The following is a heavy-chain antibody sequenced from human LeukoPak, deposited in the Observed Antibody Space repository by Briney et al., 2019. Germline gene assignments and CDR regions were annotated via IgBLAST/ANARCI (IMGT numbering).Heavy chain of an antibody. CDR1: GFTFSGYA. CDR3: QASGYYYYNWFDP. V-gene: IGHV3-23*01. J-gene: IGHJ5*02. D-gene: IGHD3-22*01. CDR2: ISGSGGST. Sequence: GGSLRLSCAASGFTFSGYAMSSVRQAPGKGLEWVSAISGSGGSTYYADSVKGRFTISRDNSKNTLYLQMNSLRAEDTAVYYCQASGYYYYNWFDPWGQGTLVTVSS.